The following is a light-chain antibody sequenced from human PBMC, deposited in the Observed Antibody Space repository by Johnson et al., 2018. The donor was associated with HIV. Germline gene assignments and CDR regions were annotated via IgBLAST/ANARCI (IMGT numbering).Light chain of an antibody. CDR3: GTWHGALSGGGV. Sequence: QSVLTQPPSVSAAPGQKVTISCSGSSSNIGNKYVSWYQQLPGTAPKLLIYENNKRPSGIPDRFSGSKSGTSATLGITGLQPVDEADYYCGTWHGALSGGGVFGTGTRVTVL. CDR2: ENN. J-gene: IGLJ1*01. V-gene: IGLV1-51*02. CDR1: SSNIGNKY.